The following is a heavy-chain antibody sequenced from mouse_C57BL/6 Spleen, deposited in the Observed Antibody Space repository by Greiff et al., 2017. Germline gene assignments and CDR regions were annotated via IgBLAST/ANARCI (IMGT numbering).Heavy chain of an antibody. CDR3: ARYDDGYPFAY. CDR1: GYAFSSSW. D-gene: IGHD2-3*01. V-gene: IGHV1-82*01. J-gene: IGHJ3*01. CDR2: IYPGDGDT. Sequence: VQLQQSGPELVKPGASVKISCKASGYAFSSSWMNWVKQRPGKGLEWIGRIYPGDGDTNYNGKFKGKATLTADKSSSTAYMQLSSLTSEDSAVYFCARYDDGYPFAYWGQGTLVTVSA.